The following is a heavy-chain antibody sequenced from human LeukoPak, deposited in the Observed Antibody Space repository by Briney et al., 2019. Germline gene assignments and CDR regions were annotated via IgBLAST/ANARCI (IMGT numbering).Heavy chain of an antibody. CDR1: GGTFSSYA. J-gene: IGHJ5*02. D-gene: IGHD3-10*01. CDR3: ARDRFALVRGTHADWFDP. Sequence: GSSVKVSCKASGGTFSSYAISWVRQAPGQGLEWMGRINPNSGGTNYVQKFQGRVTMTRDTSISTAYMELSRLRSDDTAVCYCARDRFALVRGTHADWFDPWGQGTLVTVSS. CDR2: INPNSGGT. V-gene: IGHV1-2*06.